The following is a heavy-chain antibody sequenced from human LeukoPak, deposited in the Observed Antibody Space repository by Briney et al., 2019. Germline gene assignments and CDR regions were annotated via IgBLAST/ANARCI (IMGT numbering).Heavy chain of an antibody. D-gene: IGHD6-6*01. V-gene: IGHV5-51*01. CDR1: AYSSTSYC. J-gene: IGHJ4*02. CDR3: ARSPIFSSSRPVD. Sequence: GVSRQSSCNGSAYSSTSYCIGCVGHMPGQGREWMVIIYPGDSDTRCSTSFPGRVTISAHKSISTAYLQWSSLMASDTAMYYSARSPIFSSSRPVDWGQGTLVTVSS. CDR2: IYPGDSDT.